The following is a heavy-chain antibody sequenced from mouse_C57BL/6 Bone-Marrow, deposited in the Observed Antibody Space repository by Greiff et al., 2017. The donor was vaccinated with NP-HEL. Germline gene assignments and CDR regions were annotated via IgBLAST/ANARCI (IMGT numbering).Heavy chain of an antibody. V-gene: IGHV1-69*01. D-gene: IGHD2-3*01. J-gene: IGHJ1*03. CDR2: IDPSDSYT. CDR3: ARDGYWYFDV. CDR1: GYTFTSYW. Sequence: VQLQQPGAELVMPGASVKLSCKASGYTFTSYWMHWVKQRPGQGLEWIGEIDPSDSYTNYNQKFKGKSTLTVDKSSSTAYMQLSSLTSEDSAVYCCARDGYWYFDVWGTGTTVTVSS.